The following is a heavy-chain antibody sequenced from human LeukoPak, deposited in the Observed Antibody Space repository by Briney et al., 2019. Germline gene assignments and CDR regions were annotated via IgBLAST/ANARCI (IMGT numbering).Heavy chain of an antibody. Sequence: PSETLSLTCTVSGGSISSSSYYWGWIRQPPGKGLEWIGSIYYSGSTNYNPSLKSRVTISVDTSKNQFSLRLSSVTAADTAVYYCARGSRGSGWHGYYYYYMDVWGKGTTVTVSS. D-gene: IGHD6-19*01. CDR1: GGSISSSSYY. V-gene: IGHV4-39*07. J-gene: IGHJ6*03. CDR2: IYYSGST. CDR3: ARGSRGSGWHGYYYYYMDV.